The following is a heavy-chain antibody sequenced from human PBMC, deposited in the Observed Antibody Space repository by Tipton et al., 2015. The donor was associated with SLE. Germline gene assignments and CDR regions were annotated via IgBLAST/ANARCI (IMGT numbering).Heavy chain of an antibody. CDR2: TSGGGGST. Sequence: GSLRLSCATSGFTFSSYALGWVRRAPGKGLEWVSATSGGGGSTYYADFVKGRFSISIDKSKKTLFLQMNSLRVDDTATYYCAKFEKTTDFYLDSWGQGTLVSVSS. CDR3: AKFEKTTDFYLDS. CDR1: GFTFSSYA. D-gene: IGHD1/OR15-1a*01. V-gene: IGHV3-23*01. J-gene: IGHJ4*02.